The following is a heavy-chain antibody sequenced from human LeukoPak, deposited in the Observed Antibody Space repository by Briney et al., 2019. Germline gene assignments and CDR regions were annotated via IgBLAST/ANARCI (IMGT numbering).Heavy chain of an antibody. D-gene: IGHD6-13*01. J-gene: IGHJ5*01. CDR3: ARSKVVAEAGKSWFDP. CDR1: GFSFSKYW. Sequence: RGSLRLSCAASGFSFSKYWMNWVRQAPGKGLEWVATISQDGSQKYLADFVKGRFTISRDNARNSLYLQMSSLRGDDTAVYYCARSKVVAEAGKSWFDPWGQGTRVTVTS. CDR2: ISQDGSQK. V-gene: IGHV3-7*01.